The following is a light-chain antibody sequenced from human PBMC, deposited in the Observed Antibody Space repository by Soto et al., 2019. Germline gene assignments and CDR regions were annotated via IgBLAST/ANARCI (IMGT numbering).Light chain of an antibody. CDR1: QSISSW. CDR2: KAS. Sequence: DLQMTQSPSTLSASVGDRVTITCRASQSISSWLAWYQQKPGKAPKLLIYKASSLESGVPSRFSGSGSGTEFTLTNSSLQPADFATYYCQQYNSYLLTFGGGTKVEIK. J-gene: IGKJ4*01. CDR3: QQYNSYLLT. V-gene: IGKV1-5*03.